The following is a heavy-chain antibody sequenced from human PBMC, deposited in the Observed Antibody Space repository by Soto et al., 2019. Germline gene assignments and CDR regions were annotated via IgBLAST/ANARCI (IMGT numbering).Heavy chain of an antibody. D-gene: IGHD6-19*01. CDR2: IHHSGST. Sequence: PSETLSLTCTVSGDSISGSSYHWGWIRQPPGKGLEWIGSIHHSGSTYYNPSLRSRATTSVDPSKNQFSLNLRSVTATDTAVFYCARHGHSSGWFFFDSWGQGTLVTVSS. V-gene: IGHV4-39*01. CDR1: GDSISGSSYH. CDR3: ARHGHSSGWFFFDS. J-gene: IGHJ4*02.